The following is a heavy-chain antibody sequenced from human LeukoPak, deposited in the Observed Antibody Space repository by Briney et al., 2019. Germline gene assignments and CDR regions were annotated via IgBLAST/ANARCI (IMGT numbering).Heavy chain of an antibody. CDR1: GGSISSYY. D-gene: IGHD4-17*01. CDR3: ARDPVQYGDRGGWFDP. CDR2: IYYSGST. Sequence: SETLSLTCTVSGGSISSYYWSWIRQPPGKGLEWIGYIYYSGSTNYNPSLKSRVTISVDTSKNQFSLKLSSVTAADTAVYYCARDPVQYGDRGGWFDPWGQGTLVTVSS. J-gene: IGHJ5*02. V-gene: IGHV4-59*01.